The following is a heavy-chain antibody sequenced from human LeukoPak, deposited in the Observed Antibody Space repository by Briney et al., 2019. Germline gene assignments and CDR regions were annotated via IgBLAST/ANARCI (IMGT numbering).Heavy chain of an antibody. Sequence: GGSLRLSCAASGFTFSSDAMHWVSQAPGKGMGWVGVVSYDGSNKYYADSVKGRFTISRDNSKNTLYLQMNSLRAEDTAVYYCARVPDYYGRGGYFDYWGQGTLVTVSS. D-gene: IGHD3-10*01. J-gene: IGHJ4*02. CDR3: ARVPDYYGRGGYFDY. CDR2: VSYDGSNK. V-gene: IGHV3-30*14. CDR1: GFTFSSDA.